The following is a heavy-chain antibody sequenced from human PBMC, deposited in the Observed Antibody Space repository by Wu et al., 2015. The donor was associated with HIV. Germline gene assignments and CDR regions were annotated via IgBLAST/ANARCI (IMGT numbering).Heavy chain of an antibody. J-gene: IGHJ4*02. Sequence: QVQLVQSGAEVKKPGSSVKISCKTSGVSFSHFAVNWVRQAPGQRLEWLGGTIPHFGVINPAQKFKDRLRLTADASTTTVYMDLSGLEFADTAVYYCVGRQKYFPGNVGNFDFWGQGTLVTVSS. CDR1: GVSFSHFA. CDR2: TIPHFGVI. V-gene: IGHV1-69*12. CDR3: VGRQKYFPGNVGNFDF. D-gene: IGHD3-9*01.